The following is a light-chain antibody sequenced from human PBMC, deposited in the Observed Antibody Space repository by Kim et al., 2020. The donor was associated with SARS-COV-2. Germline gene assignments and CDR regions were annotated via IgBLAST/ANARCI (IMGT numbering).Light chain of an antibody. V-gene: IGLV3-19*01. CDR3: NSRDSSGNLYV. J-gene: IGLJ1*01. CDR2: GKN. CDR1: SLRSYY. Sequence: ALGQTVRITCQGDSLRSYYASWYQQKPGQAPVLVIYGKNNRPSGIPDRFSGSSSGNTASFTITGAQAEDEADYYCNSRDSSGNLYVFGTGTKVTVL.